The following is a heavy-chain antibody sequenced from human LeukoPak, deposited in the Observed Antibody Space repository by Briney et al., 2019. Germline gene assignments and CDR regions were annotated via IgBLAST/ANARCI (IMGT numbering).Heavy chain of an antibody. CDR2: IYYSGST. Sequence: PSETLSLTCPVSGGPISSYCWSWIRQPPGKELEWIGYIYYSGSTNYNPSLKSRVTISVDTSKNQFSLKLSSVTAADTAVYYCAGGQLTPNWFDPWGQGTLVTVSS. CDR1: GGPISSYC. D-gene: IGHD6-13*01. J-gene: IGHJ5*02. CDR3: AGGQLTPNWFDP. V-gene: IGHV4-59*01.